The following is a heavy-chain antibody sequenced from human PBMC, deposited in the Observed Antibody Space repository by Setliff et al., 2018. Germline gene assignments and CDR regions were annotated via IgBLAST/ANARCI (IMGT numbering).Heavy chain of an antibody. V-gene: IGHV4-39*07. CDR3: ARAPRYFDPTGSYFDF. D-gene: IGHD3-22*01. CDR2: TYYSGNT. CDR1: GGSISSNDL. Sequence: SETLSLTCAVSGGSISSNDLWGWIRQPPGKGLEWIASTYYSGNTYYNPSLKSRVTISVDTSKNQFSLKLTSVTAADTAVYYCARAPRYFDPTGSYFDFWGQGTLVTVSS. J-gene: IGHJ4*02.